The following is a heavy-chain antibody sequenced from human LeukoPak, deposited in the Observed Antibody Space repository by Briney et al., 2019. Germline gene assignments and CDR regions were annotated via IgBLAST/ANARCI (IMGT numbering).Heavy chain of an antibody. D-gene: IGHD3-22*01. J-gene: IGHJ3*02. CDR3: AREVRDSSGYYSQGSDAFDI. CDR1: GYTFTSYG. V-gene: IGHV1-18*01. Sequence: GASVNVSCKASGYTFTSYGISWVRQAPGQGLERMGWISAYNGNTNYAQKLQGRVTMATGTSTSTAYMELRSLRSDDTAVYYCAREVRDSSGYYSQGSDAFDIWGQGTMVTVSS. CDR2: ISAYNGNT.